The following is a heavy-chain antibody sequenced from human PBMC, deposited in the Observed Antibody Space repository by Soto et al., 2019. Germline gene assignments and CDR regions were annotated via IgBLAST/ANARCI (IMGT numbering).Heavy chain of an antibody. D-gene: IGHD1-20*01. CDR3: ARSPYNWNYFAF. CDR1: GASVNTHY. V-gene: IGHV4-59*08. Sequence: PSETLSLTCTVSGASVNTHYWSWIRQPPGKGLEWIGYVYSSGDTNYNYNPPLKGRVTISVDTSKNQFSLNLNSVTAADTAVYFCARSPYNWNYFAFWGQGTLVTVYS. J-gene: IGHJ4*02. CDR2: VYSSGDTNY.